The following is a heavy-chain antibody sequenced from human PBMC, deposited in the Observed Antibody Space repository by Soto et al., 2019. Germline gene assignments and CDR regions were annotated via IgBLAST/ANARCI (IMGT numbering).Heavy chain of an antibody. CDR3: TRTQGVAVAASFDP. J-gene: IGHJ5*02. Sequence: SETLSLTCAVSGGSVSSSNWWSWVRQPPGEGLEWIGDIHHTGSTHYSPFLKSRVTMSVDKSKNQFSLKLRSVTAADTAVYFCTRTQGVAVAASFDPWGQGALVTVSS. CDR1: GGSVSSSNW. V-gene: IGHV4-4*02. D-gene: IGHD2-15*01. CDR2: IHHTGST.